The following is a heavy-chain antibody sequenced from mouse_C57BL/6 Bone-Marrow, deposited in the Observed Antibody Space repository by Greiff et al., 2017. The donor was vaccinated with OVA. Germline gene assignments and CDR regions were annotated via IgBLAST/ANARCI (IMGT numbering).Heavy chain of an antibody. CDR1: GFTFSDYG. CDR2: ISSGSSTI. J-gene: IGHJ2*01. CDR3: ARNYYGSSAYYFDY. V-gene: IGHV5-17*01. D-gene: IGHD1-1*01. Sequence: EVKDIESGGGLVKPGGSLKLSCAASGFTFSDYGMHWVRQAPEKGLEWVAYISSGSSTISYADTVKGRFTISRDNAKNTLFLQMTSLRSEDTAMYYCARNYYGSSAYYFDYWGQGTTLTVSS.